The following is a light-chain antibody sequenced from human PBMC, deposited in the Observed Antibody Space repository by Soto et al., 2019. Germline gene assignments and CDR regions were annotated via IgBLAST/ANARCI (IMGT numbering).Light chain of an antibody. CDR2: RSN. CDR1: TSNIGSNS. Sequence: QSVLTQPTSASGTPGQSITISCSGSTSNIGSNSVFWYQHLPGTAPKLLIYRSNQRASGVPDRFSGSKSGTSASLAISGLRSEDEADYYCAAWDDSLSGQVFGGGTKLTVL. CDR3: AAWDDSLSGQV. J-gene: IGLJ2*01. V-gene: IGLV1-47*01.